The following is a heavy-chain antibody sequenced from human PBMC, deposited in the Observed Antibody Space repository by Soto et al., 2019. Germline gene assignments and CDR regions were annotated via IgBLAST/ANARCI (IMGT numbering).Heavy chain of an antibody. J-gene: IGHJ6*02. V-gene: IGHV4-59*01. Sequence: QVQLQESGPGLVKPSETLSLTCTVSGVSISSYYWTWIRQPPGKGLEWIAYLDYSGSTNYNPSLKSRVSMSLDTSKNQFSLKLSSVTAAATAVYYCARCGDCSGGSCYSYYYYGMDVWGQGTTVTVSS. CDR1: GVSISSYY. D-gene: IGHD2-15*01. CDR2: LDYSGST. CDR3: ARCGDCSGGSCYSYYYYGMDV.